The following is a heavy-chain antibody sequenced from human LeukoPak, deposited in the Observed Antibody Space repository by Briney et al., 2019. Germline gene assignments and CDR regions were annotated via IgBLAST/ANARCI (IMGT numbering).Heavy chain of an antibody. J-gene: IGHJ4*02. D-gene: IGHD4-17*01. CDR3: ARSRTVTTIPDFDY. CDR2: ISAYNGNT. V-gene: IGHV1-18*01. Sequence: ASVKVSCKASGYTFTSYGISWVRQAPGQGLEWMGWISAYNGNTNYAQKLQGRVTMTTDTSTSTACMELRSLRSDDTAVYYCARSRTVTTIPDFDYWGQGTLVTVSS. CDR1: GYTFTSYG.